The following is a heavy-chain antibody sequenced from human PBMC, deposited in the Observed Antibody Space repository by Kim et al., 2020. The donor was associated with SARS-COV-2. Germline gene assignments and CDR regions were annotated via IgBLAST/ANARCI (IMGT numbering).Heavy chain of an antibody. D-gene: IGHD3-22*01. CDR3: AREGYYDSSGYPPSY. V-gene: IGHV3-48*03. J-gene: IGHJ4*02. CDR1: GFTFSSYE. Sequence: GGSLRLSCAASGFTFSSYEMNWVRQAPGKGLEWVSYISSSGSTIYYADSVKGRFTISRDNAKNSLYLQMNSLRAEDTAVYYCAREGYYDSSGYPPSYWGQGTLVTVSS. CDR2: ISSSGSTI.